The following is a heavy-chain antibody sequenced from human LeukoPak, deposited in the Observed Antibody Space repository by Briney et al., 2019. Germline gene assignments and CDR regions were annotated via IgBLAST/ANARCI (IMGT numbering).Heavy chain of an antibody. D-gene: IGHD3-22*01. J-gene: IGHJ3*02. CDR1: GGSISSSSYY. CDR3: SRRPITMNASDI. Sequence: SETLSLTCTVSGGSISSSSYYWGWVRQPPGKGLEWIGSIRYTHTGSTYYNPSLKSRVTISGDTSKNQFSLKLTSVTAADTAVYYCSRRPITMNASDIWGQGTMVTVSS. CDR2: IRYTHTGST. V-gene: IGHV4-39*01.